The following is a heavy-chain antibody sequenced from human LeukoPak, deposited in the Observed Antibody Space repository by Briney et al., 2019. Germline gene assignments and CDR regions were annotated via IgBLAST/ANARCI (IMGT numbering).Heavy chain of an antibody. V-gene: IGHV3-23*01. CDR3: AKGHLSILFPFDN. Sequence: GGSLRLSCAASEFTFSSYAMSWVRQAPRKGLERVSGISNSGGDTYYAGSVKGRFTISRDNSKNMLYLQMNSLRADDTAVYYCAKGHLSILFPFDNWGQGTLVTVSS. CDR1: EFTFSSYA. CDR2: ISNSGGDT. J-gene: IGHJ4*02. D-gene: IGHD2-21*01.